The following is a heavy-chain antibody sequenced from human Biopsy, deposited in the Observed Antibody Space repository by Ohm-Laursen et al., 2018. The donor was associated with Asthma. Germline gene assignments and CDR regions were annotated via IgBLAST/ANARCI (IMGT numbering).Heavy chain of an antibody. V-gene: IGHV3-30*01. D-gene: IGHD1-1*01. CDR2: TSKDASTQ. J-gene: IGHJ3*02. Sequence: RSPRLSCTASGFSFSNFAIHWVRQAPGKGLEWVGVTSKDASTQDYADSVKGRFTMARDNSRNTLDLQMNSLREEDTAVYYCVRDGTDDAFDIWGQGTVVSVSS. CDR3: VRDGTDDAFDI. CDR1: GFSFSNFA.